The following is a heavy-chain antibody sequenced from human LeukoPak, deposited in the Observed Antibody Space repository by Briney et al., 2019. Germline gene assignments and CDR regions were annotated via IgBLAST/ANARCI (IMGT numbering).Heavy chain of an antibody. CDR1: GFTFSSYS. V-gene: IGHV3-21*01. J-gene: IGHJ4*02. CDR2: ISSSSSYI. Sequence: PGGSLRLSCAASGFTFSSYSMNWVRQAPGKGLEWVSSISSSSSYIYYADSVKGRFTISRDNAKNSLYLQMNSLRAEDTAVYYCARAQGTHTIFVGPGYWGQGTLVTVSS. D-gene: IGHD3-3*01. CDR3: ARAQGTHTIFVGPGY.